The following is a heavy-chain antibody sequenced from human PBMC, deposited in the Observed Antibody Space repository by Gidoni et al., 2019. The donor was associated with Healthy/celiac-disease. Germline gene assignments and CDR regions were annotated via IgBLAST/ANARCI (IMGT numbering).Heavy chain of an antibody. V-gene: IGHV3-48*01. CDR2: ISSSSSTI. Sequence: EVQLVESGGGLVQPGGSLRLSCAASGFTFSSYSMTWVRQAPGKGLEWVSYISSSSSTIYYADSVKGRFTISRDNAKNSLYLQMNSLRAEDTAVYYCARGQYCTNGVCYNVGYYGMDVWGQGTTVTVSS. D-gene: IGHD2-8*01. J-gene: IGHJ6*02. CDR1: GFTFSSYS. CDR3: ARGQYCTNGVCYNVGYYGMDV.